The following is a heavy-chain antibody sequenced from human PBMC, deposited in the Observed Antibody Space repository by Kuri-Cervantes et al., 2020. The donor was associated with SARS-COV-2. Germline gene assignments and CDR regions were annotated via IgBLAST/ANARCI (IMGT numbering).Heavy chain of an antibody. V-gene: IGHV1-18*01. CDR3: ARDYCSGGSCRDFDY. CDR1: GYTFTSYG. CDR2: ISAYNGNT. Sequence: ASVKVFCNASGYTFTSYGISWVRQAPGQGLEWMGWISAYNGNTNYAQKLQGSVTMTTDTSTSTAYMELRSLRSDDTAVYYWARDYCSGGSCRDFDYWGQGTLVTVSS. J-gene: IGHJ4*02. D-gene: IGHD2-15*01.